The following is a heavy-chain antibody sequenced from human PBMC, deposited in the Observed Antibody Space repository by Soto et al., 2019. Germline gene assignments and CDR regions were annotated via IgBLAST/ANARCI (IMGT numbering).Heavy chain of an antibody. D-gene: IGHD5-12*01. CDR1: GGSISSSIYF. Sequence: SETLSLTCTVSGGSISSSIYFWDWIRQPPGKGLEWIGSIYYSGSTYYNPSLKSRVTISVDTSKNQFSLKLTSVTAADTAVYYCARRRRDGYNPDYWGQGTQVTVSS. V-gene: IGHV4-39*01. CDR3: ARRRRDGYNPDY. CDR2: IYYSGST. J-gene: IGHJ4*02.